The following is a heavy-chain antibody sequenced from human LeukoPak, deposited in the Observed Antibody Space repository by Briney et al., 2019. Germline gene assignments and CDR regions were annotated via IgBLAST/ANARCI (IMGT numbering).Heavy chain of an antibody. CDR3: ARGPYYYGSGSYYNLDWFDA. J-gene: IGHJ5*02. CDR2: IYYSGST. CDR1: GGSISSGDYY. D-gene: IGHD3-10*01. V-gene: IGHV4-30-4*01. Sequence: SETLSLTCTVSGGSISSGDYYWSWIRQPPGKGLEWIGYIYYSGSTYYNPSLKSRVTISVDTSKNHFSLKLSPVTAAETAVYYCARGPYYYGSGSYYNLDWFDAWGQGTLVTVSS.